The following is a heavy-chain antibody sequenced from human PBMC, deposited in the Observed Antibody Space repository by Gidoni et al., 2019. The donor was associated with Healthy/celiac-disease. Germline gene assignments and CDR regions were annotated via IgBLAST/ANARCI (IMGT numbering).Heavy chain of an antibody. CDR3: ARGWENYYGSGADLDY. V-gene: IGHV3-66*02. J-gene: IGHJ4*02. CDR2: CYSGGST. Sequence: EVQMVESGGGLVQPGGSLRLSCEASGFTVSPNYMSWVRQAPGKGLEWVSVCYSGGSTYYADSVKCRFTISRDNSKNTLYLQMNSLRAEDTAVYYCARGWENYYGSGADLDYWGQGTLVTVSS. CDR1: GFTVSPNY. D-gene: IGHD3-10*01.